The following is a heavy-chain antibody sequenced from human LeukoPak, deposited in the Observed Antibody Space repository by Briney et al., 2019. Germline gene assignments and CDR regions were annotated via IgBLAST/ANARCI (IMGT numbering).Heavy chain of an antibody. CDR2: ISWNSGSI. CDR3: AKDRRGSGDYGMDA. D-gene: IGHD3-10*01. J-gene: IGHJ6*02. Sequence: GRSLRLSCAASGFTFDDYAMHWVRQAPGKGLEWVSGISWNSGSIGYADSVKGRFTISRDNAKNSLYLQMNSLRAEDTALYYCAKDRRGSGDYGMDAWGQGTTVTVSS. V-gene: IGHV3-9*01. CDR1: GFTFDDYA.